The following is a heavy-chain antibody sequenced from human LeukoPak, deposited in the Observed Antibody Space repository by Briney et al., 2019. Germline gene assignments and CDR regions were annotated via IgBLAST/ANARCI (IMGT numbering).Heavy chain of an antibody. CDR3: ARQAPTSSSWYVAAQRGRYYFDY. J-gene: IGHJ4*02. CDR2: IYYSGST. V-gene: IGHV4-39*01. D-gene: IGHD6-13*01. Sequence: PSETLSLTCTVSGGSISSSSYYWGWIRQPPGKGLEWIGSIYYSGSTYYNPSLKSRVTISVDTSKNQFSLKLSSVTAADTAAYYCARQAPTSSSWYVAAQRGRYYFDYWGQGTLVTVSS. CDR1: GGSISSSSYY.